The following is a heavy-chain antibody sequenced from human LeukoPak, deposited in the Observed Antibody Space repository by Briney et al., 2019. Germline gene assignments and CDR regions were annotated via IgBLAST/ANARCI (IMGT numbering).Heavy chain of an antibody. Sequence: GTLRLSCAASGFNFSSYGMTWGRQAPGKGLEWVSIISGSGRDTYYADSVKGRFTISRDKSKNTLYLQMNSLRAEDTAVYYCAKGQISRSDRFDYWGQGTLVTVSS. V-gene: IGHV3-23*01. D-gene: IGHD3-3*02. CDR3: AKGQISRSDRFDY. CDR2: ISGSGRDT. J-gene: IGHJ4*02. CDR1: GFNFSSYG.